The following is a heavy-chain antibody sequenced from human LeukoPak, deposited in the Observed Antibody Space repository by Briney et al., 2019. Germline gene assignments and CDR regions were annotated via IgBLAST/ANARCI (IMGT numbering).Heavy chain of an antibody. Sequence: SETLSLTCTVSGGSISSGGYYWSWIRQHPGKGLEWIGYIYYSGSTYYNPSLKCRVTISVDTSKNQFSLKLSSVTAADTAVYYCARGVVPAAQNYYFDYWGQGTLVTVSS. CDR1: GGSISSGGYY. D-gene: IGHD2-2*01. CDR2: IYYSGST. J-gene: IGHJ4*02. CDR3: ARGVVPAAQNYYFDY. V-gene: IGHV4-31*03.